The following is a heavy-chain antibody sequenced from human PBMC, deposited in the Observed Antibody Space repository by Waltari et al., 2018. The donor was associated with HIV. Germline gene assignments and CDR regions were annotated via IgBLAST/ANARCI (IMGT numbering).Heavy chain of an antibody. CDR3: AKGAFDMVVVSALDS. CDR2: ISGSGSTT. V-gene: IGHV3-23*01. D-gene: IGHD2-21*01. Sequence: EVQLLESGGGLVQPGGSLRLSCAASGFTFSIYAMSWVRQAPGQGLQWVSIISGSGSTTYSADSVKGRVTISRDNSENTLYLQINSLRAEDTAVYYCAKGAFDMVVVSALDSWGHGTLVTVSS. CDR1: GFTFSIYA. J-gene: IGHJ5*01.